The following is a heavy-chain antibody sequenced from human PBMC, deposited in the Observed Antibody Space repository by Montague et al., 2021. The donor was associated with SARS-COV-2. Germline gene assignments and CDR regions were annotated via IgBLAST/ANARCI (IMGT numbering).Heavy chain of an antibody. CDR1: GFTSSRYG. V-gene: IGHV3-33*01. D-gene: IGHD3-10*01. J-gene: IGHJ3*02. Sequence: SLRLSCAASGFTSSRYGMHWVRQAPGKGLEWAAVIWYDGSNKYYADSVKGRFTISRDNSKNTLYLQMNSLRAEDTAVYYCARDRYYYGSGSLDAFDIWGQGTMVTVSS. CDR2: IWYDGSNK. CDR3: ARDRYYYGSGSLDAFDI.